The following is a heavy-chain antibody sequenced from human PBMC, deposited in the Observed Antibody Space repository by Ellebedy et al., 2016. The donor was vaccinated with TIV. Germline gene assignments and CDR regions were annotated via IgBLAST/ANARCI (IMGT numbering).Heavy chain of an antibody. CDR3: AKGSVTVADTGLHY. CDR1: GFTVGNNY. J-gene: IGHJ4*02. D-gene: IGHD6-19*01. CDR2: IYSVGST. V-gene: IGHV3-66*01. Sequence: GESLKISCAASGFTVGNNYMSWVRQAPGKGLEWVALIYSVGSTDYADSVRGRFTVSRDNSKNTLYLQMNSLKAEDTAVYYCAKGSVTVADTGLHYWGQGTLVTVSS.